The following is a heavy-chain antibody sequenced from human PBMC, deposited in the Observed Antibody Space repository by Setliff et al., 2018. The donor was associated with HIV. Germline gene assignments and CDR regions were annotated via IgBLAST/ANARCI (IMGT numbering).Heavy chain of an antibody. J-gene: IGHJ4*01. CDR3: ASFYGDYGY. CDR2: IKTRADGGAA. Sequence: PGGSLRLSCATSGFNFVNAWMSWVRQAPGKGLECLGRIKTRADGGAADSVEPVKGRFTISRYNANNLLFLQMNNLRDEDTAVYYCASFYGDYGYWGHGTQVTVSS. D-gene: IGHD3-10*01. V-gene: IGHV3-15*01. CDR1: GFNFVNAW.